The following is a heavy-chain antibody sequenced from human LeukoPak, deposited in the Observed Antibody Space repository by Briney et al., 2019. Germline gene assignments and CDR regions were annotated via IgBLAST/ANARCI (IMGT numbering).Heavy chain of an antibody. CDR2: IYTSGST. D-gene: IGHD4-11*01. CDR1: GGSISSGSYY. CDR3: ARAGRYSAEDY. Sequence: SETLSLTCTVSGGSISSGSYYWSWLRQPAGKGLEWIGRIYTSGSTNYNPSLKSRVTISVDTSKNQFSLKLSSVTAADTAVYYCARAGRYSAEDYWGQGTLVTVSS. V-gene: IGHV4-61*02. J-gene: IGHJ4*02.